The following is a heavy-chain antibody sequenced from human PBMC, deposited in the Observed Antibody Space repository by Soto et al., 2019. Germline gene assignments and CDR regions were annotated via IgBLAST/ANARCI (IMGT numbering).Heavy chain of an antibody. CDR3: ARDDYYDSSGYTERALDI. Sequence: QVQLVQSGAEVKKPGSSVKVSCKASGGTFSSYAISWVRQAPGQGLEWMGGIIPIFGTTNYAQKFQGRVTITADESTSTVYMELSSLRSEDTAVYYCARDDYYDSSGYTERALDIWGQGTMVTVSS. D-gene: IGHD3-22*01. J-gene: IGHJ3*02. CDR2: IIPIFGTT. CDR1: GGTFSSYA. V-gene: IGHV1-69*12.